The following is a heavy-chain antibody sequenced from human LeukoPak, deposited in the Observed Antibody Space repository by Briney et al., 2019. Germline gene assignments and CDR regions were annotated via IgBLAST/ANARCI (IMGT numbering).Heavy chain of an antibody. CDR2: ISGTGFTT. J-gene: IGHJ4*02. CDR1: GFTLTTYA. CDR3: AKDGYNWIAFDD. V-gene: IGHV3-23*01. Sequence: GGSLRLSCAASGFTLTTYAMHWVRHAPGEGLEWVAYISGTGFTTYYADSVKGRFTISSDSSKNTLFLQMNSLRAEDTAIYYCAKDGYNWIAFDDWGQGTLVTVSS. D-gene: IGHD1-20*01.